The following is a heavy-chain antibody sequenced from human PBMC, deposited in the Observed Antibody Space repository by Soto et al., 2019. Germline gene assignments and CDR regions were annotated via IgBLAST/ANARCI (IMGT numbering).Heavy chain of an antibody. Sequence: ASVKVSCKASGYTFSDYYIHWVRQAPGQGLEWMGWINPNSDGTNYAQKFQDWVTMTRDTSMSTAYMELSSLRSDDTAVYYCARSPGTDCRGTSCYKVFYFYYGMDVWGQRTTVTVSS. J-gene: IGHJ6*02. V-gene: IGHV1-2*04. D-gene: IGHD2-15*01. CDR2: INPNSDGT. CDR1: GYTFSDYY. CDR3: ARSPGTDCRGTSCYKVFYFYYGMDV.